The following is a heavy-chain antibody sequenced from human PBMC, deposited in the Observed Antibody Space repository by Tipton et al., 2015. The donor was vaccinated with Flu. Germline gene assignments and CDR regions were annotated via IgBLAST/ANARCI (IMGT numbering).Heavy chain of an antibody. D-gene: IGHD6-19*01. CDR2: ISTKNGRT. CDR3: ARHSSGWSVDY. CDR1: GYSFSSNQ. Sequence: QLVQSGTEVKIPGASVKVSCKASGYSFSSNQIDWVRQAPGQGLEWMGWISTKNGRTSYAQKLQGRVSMTTDTSTSTVNMELRSLSYDDTAVYYCARHSSGWSVDYWGQGTLVTVSS. V-gene: IGHV1-18*01. J-gene: IGHJ4*02.